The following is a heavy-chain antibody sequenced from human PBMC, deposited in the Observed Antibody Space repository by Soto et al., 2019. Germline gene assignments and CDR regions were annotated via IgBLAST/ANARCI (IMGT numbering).Heavy chain of an antibody. CDR1: GVSISSYY. V-gene: IGHV4-59*01. CDR3: ARDIRYDFWSGSPSCNWFDP. D-gene: IGHD3-3*01. CDR2: IYYSGST. J-gene: IGHJ5*02. Sequence: SETLSLTCTVSGVSISSYYWSWIRQPPGKGLEWIGYIYYSGSTNYNPSLKSRVTISVDTSKNQFSLKLSSVTAADTAVYYCARDIRYDFWSGSPSCNWFDPWGQGTLVTVSS.